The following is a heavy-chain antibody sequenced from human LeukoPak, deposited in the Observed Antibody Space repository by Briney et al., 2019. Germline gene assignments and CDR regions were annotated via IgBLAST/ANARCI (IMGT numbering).Heavy chain of an antibody. D-gene: IGHD2-2*01. J-gene: IGHJ6*03. V-gene: IGHV1-8*01. CDR2: MNLHNGNT. Sequence: ASVKVSCEASGYSFTSYDMNWVRQAPGQGLEWMGWMNLHNGNTGYSQRFQGRVTMTRNTSLSTAYLELSSLRPEDTAVYYCARGHQLNDYYMDVWGKGTTVIVSS. CDR1: GYSFTSYD. CDR3: ARGHQLNDYYMDV.